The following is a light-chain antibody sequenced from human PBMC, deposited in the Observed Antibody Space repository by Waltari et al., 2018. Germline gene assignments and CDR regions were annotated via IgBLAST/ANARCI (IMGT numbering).Light chain of an antibody. Sequence: DIQMTQSPSSLSASVGDRVTITCRASQSISSLLNWYQQQPGKAPKVLISAASNLESGVPSRFSGSGSGTDFTLTISSLQPEDFATYYCQHSSTIPITFGGGTKVDIK. J-gene: IGKJ4*01. CDR1: QSISSL. V-gene: IGKV1-39*01. CDR3: QHSSTIPIT. CDR2: AAS.